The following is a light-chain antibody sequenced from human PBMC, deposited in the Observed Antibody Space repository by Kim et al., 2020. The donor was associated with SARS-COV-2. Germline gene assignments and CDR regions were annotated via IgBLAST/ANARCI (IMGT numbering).Light chain of an antibody. CDR2: AAS. J-gene: IGKJ1*01. CDR3: QKYNSAPWT. CDR1: QDIANS. Sequence: ASGGERVIITCRASQDIANSLAWYQQKPGKVPQVLIYAASTLQSGVPSRFSGSGSGTEFTLTIGSLQTEDVATYNCQKYNSAPWTFGPGTKVDIK. V-gene: IGKV1-27*01.